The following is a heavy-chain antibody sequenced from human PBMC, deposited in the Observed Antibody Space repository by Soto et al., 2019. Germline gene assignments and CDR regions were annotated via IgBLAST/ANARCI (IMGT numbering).Heavy chain of an antibody. CDR1: GFTFSSYA. V-gene: IGHV3-23*01. CDR3: ATDLPAITYYYGSGSPNFDY. D-gene: IGHD3-10*01. Sequence: GGSLRLSCAASGFTFSSYAMSWVRQAPGKGLEWVSAISGSGGSTYYADSVKGRFTISRDNSKNTLYLQMNSLRAEDTAVYYCATDLPAITYYYGSGSPNFDYWGQGTLVTVSS. J-gene: IGHJ4*02. CDR2: ISGSGGST.